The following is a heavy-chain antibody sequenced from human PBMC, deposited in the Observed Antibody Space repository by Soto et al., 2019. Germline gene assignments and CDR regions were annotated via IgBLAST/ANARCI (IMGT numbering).Heavy chain of an antibody. J-gene: IGHJ3*01. D-gene: IGHD2-15*01. V-gene: IGHV3-23*01. CDR3: ATGRRDTPK. CDR2: ISGSVGST. Sequence: HPXGFLRLSFAASGFTFSSYAMSGVRQAPGKGLEWVSAISGSVGSTYYADSVKGRFTISRDNSKNTLYLQMNSLRAEDTAVYYCATGRRDTPKWGQGTMVTVSS. CDR1: GFTFSSYA.